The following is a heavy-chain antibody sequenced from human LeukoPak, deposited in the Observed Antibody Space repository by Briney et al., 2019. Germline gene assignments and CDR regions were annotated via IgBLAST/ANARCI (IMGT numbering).Heavy chain of an antibody. V-gene: IGHV1-69*05. D-gene: IGHD6-19*01. CDR1: GYTFTGYY. Sequence: ASVKVSCKASGYTFTGYYMHWVRQAPGQGLEWMGGIIPIFGTANYAQKFQGRVTITTDESTSTAYMELSSLRSEDTAVYYCAQKGYNSGWYSYYWGQGTLVTVSS. CDR3: AQKGYNSGWYSYY. J-gene: IGHJ4*02. CDR2: IIPIFGTA.